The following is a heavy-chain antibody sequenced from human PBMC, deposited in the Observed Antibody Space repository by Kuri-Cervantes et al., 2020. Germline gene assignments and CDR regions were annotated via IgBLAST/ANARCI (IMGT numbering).Heavy chain of an antibody. CDR3: ARDRVATIYEDYYYYYMDV. CDR2: IIPIFGTA. Sequence: SVKVSCKASGGTFSSYAISWVRQAPGQGLEWMGGIIPIFGTANYAQKFQGRVTITADEFTSTAYMELSSLRSEDTAVYYCARDRVATIYEDYYYYYMDVWGKGTTVTVSS. V-gene: IGHV1-69*13. J-gene: IGHJ6*03. CDR1: GGTFSSYA. D-gene: IGHD5-12*01.